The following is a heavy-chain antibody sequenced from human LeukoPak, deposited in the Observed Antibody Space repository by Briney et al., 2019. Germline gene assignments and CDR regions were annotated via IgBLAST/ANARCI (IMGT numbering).Heavy chain of an antibody. Sequence: ASVKVSCKASGYTFTGYYMHWVRQAPGQGLKWMGWINPNSGGTNYAQKFQGRVTMTRDTSISTAYMELSRLRSDDTAVYYCARANGGYSPDAFDIWGQGTMVTVSS. CDR3: ARANGGYSPDAFDI. J-gene: IGHJ3*02. CDR2: INPNSGGT. V-gene: IGHV1-2*02. D-gene: IGHD4-23*01. CDR1: GYTFTGYY.